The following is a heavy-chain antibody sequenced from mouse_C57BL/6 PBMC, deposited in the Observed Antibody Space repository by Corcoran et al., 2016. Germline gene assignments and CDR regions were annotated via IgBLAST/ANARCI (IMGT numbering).Heavy chain of an antibody. CDR3: ARAPYYGSSYTWFAY. J-gene: IGHJ3*01. V-gene: IGHV1-18*01. CDR2: INPNNGGT. Sequence: EAQLQQSRPKLVKHGTSCKILCKSSGYTFTDYNMDWVKQSHGKSLEWIGDINPNNGGTIYNQKFKGKATLTVDKSSSTAYMELRSLTSEDTAVYYCARAPYYGSSYTWFAYWGQGTLVTVSA. CDR1: GYTFTDYN. D-gene: IGHD1-1*01.